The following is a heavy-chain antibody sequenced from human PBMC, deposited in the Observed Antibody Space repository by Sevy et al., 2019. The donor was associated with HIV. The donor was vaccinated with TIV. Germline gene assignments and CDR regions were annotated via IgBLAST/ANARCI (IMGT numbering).Heavy chain of an antibody. CDR2: IYSGGST. CDR3: ARSGGYSDYGMDV. V-gene: IGHV3-53*01. Sequence: GGSLRLSCAASGFTVSSNYMSWVRQAPGKGLEWVSVIYSGGSTYYADSVKGRFTISRDNSKNTLYLQMNSLRAEDTAVYYCARSGGYSDYGMDVWGQGTTVTVSS. CDR1: GFTVSSNY. J-gene: IGHJ6*02. D-gene: IGHD5-12*01.